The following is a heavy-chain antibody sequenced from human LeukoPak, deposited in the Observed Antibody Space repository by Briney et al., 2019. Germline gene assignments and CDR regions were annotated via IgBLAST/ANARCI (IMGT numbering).Heavy chain of an antibody. CDR1: GFTFRRYG. D-gene: IGHD3-22*01. Sequence: GCSVTLSCVACGFTFRRYGMSWVGQAPRKGLEWVSAICGSGCRTYYADSPKGRFTISSNNSQSTVHLQMNSLSGEGPGVFYVSKDRHYESNVLGYWGQGTLVTVSS. CDR3: SKDRHYESNVLGY. J-gene: IGHJ4*02. V-gene: IGHV3-23*01. CDR2: ICGSGCRT.